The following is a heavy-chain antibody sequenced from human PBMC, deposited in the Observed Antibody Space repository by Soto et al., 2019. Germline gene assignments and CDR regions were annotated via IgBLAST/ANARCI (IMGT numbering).Heavy chain of an antibody. CDR1: GYSFTSYW. Sequence: PGESLKISCKGSGYSFTSYWIGWVRQMPGKGLEWMGIIYPGDSDTRYSPSFQGQVTISADKSISTAYLQWSSLKASDTAMYYCARSPWIQLWWGYYGMDVWGQGTTVTVSS. CDR2: IYPGDSDT. J-gene: IGHJ6*02. CDR3: ARSPWIQLWWGYYGMDV. D-gene: IGHD5-18*01. V-gene: IGHV5-51*01.